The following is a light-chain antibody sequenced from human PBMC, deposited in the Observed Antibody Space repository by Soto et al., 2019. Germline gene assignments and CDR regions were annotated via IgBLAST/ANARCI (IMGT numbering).Light chain of an antibody. V-gene: IGKV1-5*03. CDR3: QQYNSPWT. CDR2: KAS. Sequence: DIQMTQSPSTLSASVGDRVTITCRASQSISSWLAWYQQKPGKAPKLLIYKASSLESGVPSRFGGSGSGAEFTLTISSLQLDDFATYYCQQYNSPWTFGPGTKVEIK. CDR1: QSISSW. J-gene: IGKJ1*01.